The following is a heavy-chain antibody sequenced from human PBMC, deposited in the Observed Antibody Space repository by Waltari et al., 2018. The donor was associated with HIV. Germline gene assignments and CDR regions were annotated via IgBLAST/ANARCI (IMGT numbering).Heavy chain of an antibody. Sequence: QVQLQESGPGLVKPSETLSLTCTVSGGSISSYYWSWIRQPPGKGLEWIGEIYYSGSTNYNPSLKSRVTIAVDTSKNQCSLKLSSVTAADTAVYYWARSGSYRGYFDYWGQGTLVTVSS. CDR3: ARSGSYRGYFDY. J-gene: IGHJ4*02. CDR2: IYYSGST. D-gene: IGHD1-26*01. CDR1: GGSISSYY. V-gene: IGHV4-59*01.